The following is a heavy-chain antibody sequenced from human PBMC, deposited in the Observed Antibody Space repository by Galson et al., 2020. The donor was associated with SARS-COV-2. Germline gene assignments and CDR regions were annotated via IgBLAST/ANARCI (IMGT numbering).Heavy chain of an antibody. CDR1: GYTFTGYY. V-gene: IGHV1-2*02. CDR3: ARDGTAMVTNGFDI. CDR2: FNLNSGGT. Sequence: ASVKVSCKASGYTFTGYYMHWVRQAPGHGLEWMGWFNLNSGGTNYAQKFQGRVTMTRDTSISIAYMELSRLRSDDTAVYYCARDGTAMVTNGFDIWGQGTMVTVSS. J-gene: IGHJ3*02. D-gene: IGHD5-18*01.